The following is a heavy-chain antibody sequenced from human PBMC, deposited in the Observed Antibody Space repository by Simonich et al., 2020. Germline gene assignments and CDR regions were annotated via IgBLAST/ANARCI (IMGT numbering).Heavy chain of an antibody. D-gene: IGHD2-8*01. V-gene: IGHV3-33*01. CDR1: GFTFSRYG. CDR2: IWYEGSKK. CDR3: ARDRCTNGVCLDV. J-gene: IGHJ6*04. Sequence: QVQLVESGGGVVQPGRSLRLSCAASGFTFSRYGMHWVRQAPRKGLWWVAVIWYEGSKKYYADSVKGRFTISRDNSKNTLYLQMNSLRAEDTAVYYCARDRCTNGVCLDVWGKGTTVTVSS.